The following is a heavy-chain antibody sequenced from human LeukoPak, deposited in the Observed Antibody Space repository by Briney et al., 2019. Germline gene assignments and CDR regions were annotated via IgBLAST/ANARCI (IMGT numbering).Heavy chain of an antibody. CDR1: GFTFSSYS. Sequence: GRSLRLSCAASGFTFSSYSMNWVRQAPGKGLEWVSSISSSSSYIYYADSVKGRFTISRDNAKNSLYLQMNSLRAEDTAVYYCARDHDYGGNPIDYWGQGTLVTVSS. CDR3: ARDHDYGGNPIDY. D-gene: IGHD4-23*01. CDR2: ISSSSSYI. V-gene: IGHV3-21*01. J-gene: IGHJ4*02.